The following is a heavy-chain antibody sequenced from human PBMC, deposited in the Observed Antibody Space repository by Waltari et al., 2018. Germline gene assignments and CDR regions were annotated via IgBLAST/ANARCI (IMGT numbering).Heavy chain of an antibody. J-gene: IGHJ4*02. CDR2: WDKLDNR. V-gene: IGHV3-23*03. D-gene: IGHD6-19*01. CDR1: GFSFITYE. CDR3: MKGGWLDD. Sequence: EVQLLESGGGLIEPGGSLRLSCVASGFSFITYEMSWVRQAPGKGLEWVSVWDKLDNRHYGSSVKGRFTISRDNSRNTLYLELNIRRVEDTAKYFCMKGGWLDDWGQGTLVTVSS.